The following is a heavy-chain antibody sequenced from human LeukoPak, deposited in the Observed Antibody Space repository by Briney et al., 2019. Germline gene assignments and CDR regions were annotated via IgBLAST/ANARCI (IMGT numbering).Heavy chain of an antibody. Sequence: GGSLRLSCAASGFAFSSYWMNWVRHAPGKGLVWVSRIASDGSSTTYADSVKGRFSISRDNAKNTLYLQMNSLRVEDTAVYYCARGRPHGNDYWGQGTLVTVSS. V-gene: IGHV3-74*01. D-gene: IGHD1-1*01. J-gene: IGHJ4*02. CDR2: IASDGSST. CDR3: ARGRPHGNDY. CDR1: GFAFSSYW.